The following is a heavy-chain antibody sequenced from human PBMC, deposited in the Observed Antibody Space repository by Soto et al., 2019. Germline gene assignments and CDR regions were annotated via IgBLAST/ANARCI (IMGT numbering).Heavy chain of an antibody. CDR1: GGTFSSHA. Sequence: SVKVSCKASGGTFSSHAISWVRQAPGQGLEWMGGIIPIFGTANYAQKFQGRVTITADESTSTAYMELSSLRSEDMAVYYCARSEVYSSGWYNWFDPWGQGTLVTVSS. V-gene: IGHV1-69*13. CDR2: IIPIFGTA. J-gene: IGHJ5*02. D-gene: IGHD6-19*01. CDR3: ARSEVYSSGWYNWFDP.